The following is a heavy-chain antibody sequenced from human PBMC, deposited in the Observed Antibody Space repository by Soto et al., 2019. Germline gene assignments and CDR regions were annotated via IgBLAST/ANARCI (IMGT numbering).Heavy chain of an antibody. CDR1: GGSISSGGYY. J-gene: IGHJ6*02. CDR3: ARGSSIAGLYYGMDV. Sequence: QVQLQESGPGLVKPSQTLSLTCTVSGGSISSGGYYWTWIRQHPGKGLEWIGYNYYCGITYYTPSLKSRVTISLDTSKNQSSLKLSSVTAADTAVYYCARGSSIAGLYYGMDVWGQGTTVTVSS. D-gene: IGHD6-6*01. CDR2: NYYCGIT. V-gene: IGHV4-31*03.